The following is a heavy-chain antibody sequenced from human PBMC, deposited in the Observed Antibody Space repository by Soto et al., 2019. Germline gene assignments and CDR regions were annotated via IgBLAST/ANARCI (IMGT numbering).Heavy chain of an antibody. CDR1: GDSVSRGSYH. D-gene: IGHD7-27*01. Sequence: SETLSLTCSVSGDSVSRGSYHWSWIRQPPGKGLEWIGFKPYTGSPDYNPSLKSRVVISIDRSKSQFSLKLSSVTATDTAVYFCAKVGWGGDSWGQGTLVTVSS. V-gene: IGHV4-61*01. CDR3: AKVGWGGDS. CDR2: KPYTGSP. J-gene: IGHJ4*02.